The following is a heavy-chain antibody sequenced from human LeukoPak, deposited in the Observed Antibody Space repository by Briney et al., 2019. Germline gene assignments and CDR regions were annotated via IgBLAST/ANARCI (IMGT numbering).Heavy chain of an antibody. CDR1: GFTFSSYA. V-gene: IGHV3-23*01. CDR3: AKTKKGSYLAFDI. CDR2: ISGSGGST. Sequence: GGSLRLSCAASGFTFSSYAMSWVRQAPGKGLEWVSAISGSGGSTYYADSVKGRFTISRDNSKNTLYPQMNSLRAEDTAVYYCAKTKKGSYLAFDIWGQGTMVTVSS. J-gene: IGHJ3*02.